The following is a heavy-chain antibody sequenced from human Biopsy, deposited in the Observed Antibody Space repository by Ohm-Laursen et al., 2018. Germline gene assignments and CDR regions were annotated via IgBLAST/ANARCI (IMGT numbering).Heavy chain of an antibody. J-gene: IGHJ4*02. CDR3: AADINVWNVNY. V-gene: IGHV1-24*01. CDR2: FAPENGKT. D-gene: IGHD1-1*01. CDR1: GYTLTELS. Sequence: SVKVSCQVSGYTLTELSMHWVRQAPGKGLEWMGGFAPENGKTVYAQNFQARVSVTEDTSTDTAYMELRSLRSEDTAVYYCAADINVWNVNYWGQGTQVTVSS.